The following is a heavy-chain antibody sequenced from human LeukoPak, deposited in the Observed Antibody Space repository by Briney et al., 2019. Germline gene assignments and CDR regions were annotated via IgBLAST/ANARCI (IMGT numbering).Heavy chain of an antibody. D-gene: IGHD6-25*01. CDR3: AKSPAVTSTPFDY. CDR2: INGGTT. J-gene: IGHJ4*02. CDR1: GIIFSSDA. Sequence: GGSLRLSCAASGIIFSSDAMTWVRQAPGKGLEWVSSINGGTTLYAASVEGRFTISRDNSKNTLYLQMNSLRAEDTAVYYCAKSPAVTSTPFDYWGQGTLVTVSS. V-gene: IGHV3-23*01.